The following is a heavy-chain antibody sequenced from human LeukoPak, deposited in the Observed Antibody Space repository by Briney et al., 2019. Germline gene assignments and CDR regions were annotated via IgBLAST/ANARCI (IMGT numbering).Heavy chain of an antibody. CDR3: ARDLSSDYYYYGMDV. D-gene: IGHD6-6*01. J-gene: IGHJ6*02. V-gene: IGHV3-33*01. CDR2: IWYDGSNK. CDR1: GFTFSSYG. Sequence: QPGGSLRLSCAASGFTFSSYGMHWVRQAPGKGLEWVAVIWYDGSNKYYADSVKGRFTISRDNSKNTLYLQMNSLRAEDTAVYYCARDLSSDYYYYGMDVWGQGTTVTVSS.